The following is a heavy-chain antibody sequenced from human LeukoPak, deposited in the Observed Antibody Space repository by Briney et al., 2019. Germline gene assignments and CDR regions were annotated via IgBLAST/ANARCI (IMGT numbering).Heavy chain of an antibody. Sequence: SETLSLTCTVSGGSISSYYWSWIRQPPGKGLEWIGYIYYSGSTNYNPSLKSRVTISVDTSKNQFSLKLSSVTAADTAVYYCARVRTYYDSSGWTPLWFDPWGQGTLVTVSS. D-gene: IGHD3-22*01. CDR1: GGSISSYY. J-gene: IGHJ5*02. V-gene: IGHV4-59*01. CDR2: IYYSGST. CDR3: ARVRTYYDSSGWTPLWFDP.